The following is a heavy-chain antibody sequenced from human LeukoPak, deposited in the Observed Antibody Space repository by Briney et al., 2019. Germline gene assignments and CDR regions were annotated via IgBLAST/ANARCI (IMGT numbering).Heavy chain of an antibody. CDR1: GYTFTGYC. CDR3: ARGQYYYDSSGYPVGYFDY. V-gene: IGHV1-2*02. D-gene: IGHD3-22*01. J-gene: IGHJ4*02. Sequence: ASVKVSCKASGYTFTGYCMHWVRQAPGQGLEWMGWINPNSGGTNYAQKFQGRVTMTRDTSISTAYMELSRLRSDDTAVYYCARGQYYYDSSGYPVGYFDYWGQGTLVTVSS. CDR2: INPNSGGT.